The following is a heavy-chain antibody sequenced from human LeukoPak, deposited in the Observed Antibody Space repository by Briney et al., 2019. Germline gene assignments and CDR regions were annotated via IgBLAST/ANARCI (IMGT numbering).Heavy chain of an antibody. D-gene: IGHD1-26*01. V-gene: IGHV4-4*02. CDR3: AREFSVGGSLDY. CDR1: GGSISSSNW. J-gene: IGHJ4*02. Sequence: SATLSLTGAVSGGSISSSNWWGWVRQPPGKGLGGNGASCHSGSTNYNLSRQGRVTISVDKSKSQLALKLRAVTAADTAVFYCAREFSVGGSLDYWVQGTLVTVPS. CDR2: SCHSGST.